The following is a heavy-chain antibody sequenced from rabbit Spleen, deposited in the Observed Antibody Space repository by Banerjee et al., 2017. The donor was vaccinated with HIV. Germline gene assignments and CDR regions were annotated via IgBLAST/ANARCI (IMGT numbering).Heavy chain of an antibody. J-gene: IGHJ3*01. CDR3: ARGVIGDGNYIHDINF. V-gene: IGHV1S45*01. CDR1: GFSFSRGYM. CDR2: INNDGRT. D-gene: IGHD1-1*01. Sequence: QQQLVESGGGLVKPGASLTLTCKASGFSFSRGYMSWVRQAPGKGLEYIGAINNDGRTYYASWAKGRFTISKTSSTTVDLKMTSLTAADTATYFCARGVIGDGNYIHDINFWGQGTLVTVS.